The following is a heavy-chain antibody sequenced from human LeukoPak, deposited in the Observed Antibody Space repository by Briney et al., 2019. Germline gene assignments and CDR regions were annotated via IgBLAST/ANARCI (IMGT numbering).Heavy chain of an antibody. J-gene: IGHJ4*02. CDR2: ISYDGSNK. Sequence: GGSLRLSCAASGFTFSSYAMHWVRQAPGKGLEWVAVISYDGSNKYYADSVKGRFTISRDNSKNTLYLQMNSLRAEDTAIYYCATEQEGRRAAFDYWGQGTLVTVSS. D-gene: IGHD1/OR15-1a*01. CDR3: ATEQEGRRAAFDY. CDR1: GFTFSSYA. V-gene: IGHV3-30*04.